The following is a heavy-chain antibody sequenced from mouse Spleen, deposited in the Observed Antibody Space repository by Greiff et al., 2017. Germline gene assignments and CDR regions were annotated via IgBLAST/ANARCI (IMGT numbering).Heavy chain of an antibody. CDR3: ARPYGNYRWYFDV. CDR2: ISSGSSTI. D-gene: IGHD2-1*01. CDR1: GFTFSDYG. V-gene: IGHV5-17*01. J-gene: IGHJ1*01. Sequence: EVMLVESGGGLVKPGGSLKLSCAASGFTFSDYGMHWVRQAPEKGLEWVAYISSGSSTIYYADTVKGRFTISRDNAKNTLFLQMTSLRSEDTAMYYCARPYGNYRWYFDVWGAGTTVTVSS.